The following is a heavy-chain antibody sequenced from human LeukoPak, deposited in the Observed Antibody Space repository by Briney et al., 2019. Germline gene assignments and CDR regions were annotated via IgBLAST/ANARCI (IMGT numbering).Heavy chain of an antibody. CDR2: ISSGGNNK. Sequence: PGGSLRLSCAASAFTFSSYGMHWVRQAPGKGLEWVALISSGGNNKYYADSVKGRFTISRDNSKNTLYLQMNSLRTEDTAVYYCEKDSYCSASDTSWGQGTLVTVSS. J-gene: IGHJ5*02. D-gene: IGHD1-26*01. V-gene: IGHV3-30*02. CDR3: EKDSYCSASDTS. CDR1: AFTFSSYG.